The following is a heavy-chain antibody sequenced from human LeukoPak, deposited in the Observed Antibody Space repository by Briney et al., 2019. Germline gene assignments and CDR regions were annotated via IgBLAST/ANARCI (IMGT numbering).Heavy chain of an antibody. V-gene: IGHV3-23*01. CDR3: AKFRDSSSWVWFDP. D-gene: IGHD6-13*01. Sequence: PGGSLRLSCAASGFTFSSYAMSWVRQAPGKGLEWVSAISGGGGSTYYADSVKGRFAISRDNSKNTLYLQMNSLRAEDTAVYYCAKFRDSSSWVWFDPWGQGTLVTVSS. J-gene: IGHJ5*02. CDR1: GFTFSSYA. CDR2: ISGGGGST.